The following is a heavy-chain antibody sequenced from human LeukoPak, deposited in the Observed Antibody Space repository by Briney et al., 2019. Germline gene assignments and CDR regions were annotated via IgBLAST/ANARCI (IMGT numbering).Heavy chain of an antibody. D-gene: IGHD6-13*01. CDR3: ARGCSAGTPHNWFDP. J-gene: IGHJ5*02. CDR2: IYYSGST. CDR1: GGSISGYY. V-gene: IGHV4-59*01. Sequence: KASETLSLTCTVSGGSISGYYWSWIRQPPGKGLEWIGYIYYSGSTNYNPSLKSRVTISVDTSKNQFSLKLSSVTAADTAVYYCARGCSAGTPHNWFDPSGQGTLVTVSS.